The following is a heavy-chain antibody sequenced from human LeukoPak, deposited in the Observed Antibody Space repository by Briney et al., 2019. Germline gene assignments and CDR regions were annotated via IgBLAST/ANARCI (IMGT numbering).Heavy chain of an antibody. Sequence: PGRSLRLSCAASGFTFSSYGMHWVRQAPGKGLEWVAVISYDGSNKYYADSVKGRFTISRDNSKNTLYLQMNSLRAEDTAVYYCAKESERRIPDCYDSSGYYYYFDYWGQGTLVTVSS. CDR3: AKESERRIPDCYDSSGYYYYFDY. CDR1: GFTFSSYG. D-gene: IGHD3-22*01. V-gene: IGHV3-30*18. J-gene: IGHJ4*02. CDR2: ISYDGSNK.